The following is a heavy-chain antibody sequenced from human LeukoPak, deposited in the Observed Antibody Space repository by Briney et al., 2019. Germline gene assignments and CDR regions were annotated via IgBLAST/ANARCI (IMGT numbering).Heavy chain of an antibody. CDR2: IYYSGST. CDR1: GGSISSSSYY. V-gene: IGHV4-39*01. D-gene: IGHD2-2*01. Sequence: SETLSLTCTVSGGSISSSSYYWDWIRQPPVKGLEWIGSIYYSGSTYYNPSLKSRVTISVDTSKNQFSLKLSSVTAADTAVYHCARLSVVVPAAIFDYWGQGTLVTVSS. J-gene: IGHJ4*02. CDR3: ARLSVVVPAAIFDY.